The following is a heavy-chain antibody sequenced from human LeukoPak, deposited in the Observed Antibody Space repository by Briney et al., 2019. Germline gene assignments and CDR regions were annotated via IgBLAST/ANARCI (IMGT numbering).Heavy chain of an antibody. J-gene: IGHJ3*02. CDR2: IYSGGST. CDR1: GFTVSSNY. D-gene: IGHD2-8*01. V-gene: IGHV3-66*01. Sequence: PGGSLRLSCAASGFTVSSNYMSWVRQAPGKGLEWVSVIYSGGSTYYADSVKGRFTISRDNSKNTLYLQMNSLRAADTAVYYCARAGQLLMGAFDIWGQGTMVTVSS. CDR3: ARAGQLLMGAFDI.